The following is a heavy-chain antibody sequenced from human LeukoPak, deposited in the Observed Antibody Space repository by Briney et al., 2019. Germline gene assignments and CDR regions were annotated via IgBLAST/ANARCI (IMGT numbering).Heavy chain of an antibody. D-gene: IGHD6-19*01. CDR2: IYYSGNT. J-gene: IGHJ4*02. V-gene: IGHV4-39*01. CDR3: ARLSGGTQWLAPFDY. Sequence: PSETLSLTCAVSGGSISGSSYFWGWIRQPPGKGLEWIGSIYYSGNTYYNPSLKSRVTISVDTSKNQSSLRLSSVTAADTAVYYCARLSGGTQWLAPFDYWGQGTLVTVSS. CDR1: GGSISGSSYF.